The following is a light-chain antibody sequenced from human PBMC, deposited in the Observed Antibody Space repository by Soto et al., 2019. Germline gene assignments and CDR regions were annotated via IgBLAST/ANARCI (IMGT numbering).Light chain of an antibody. Sequence: QSALTQPDSESGSPGQTINNSCTGTSSTVGGFNLVSWYQQHPGKAPKVIIYEGIKRPSGISNRFSGSNSGSTASLTISGLQAEDEADYYCCSYVGATTDVFGTGTKVTVL. CDR2: EGI. CDR1: SSTVGGFNL. V-gene: IGLV2-23*01. J-gene: IGLJ1*01. CDR3: CSYVGATTDV.